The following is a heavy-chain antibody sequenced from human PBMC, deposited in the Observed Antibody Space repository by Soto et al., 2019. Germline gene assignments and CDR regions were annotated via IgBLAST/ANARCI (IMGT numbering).Heavy chain of an antibody. J-gene: IGHJ4*02. CDR1: GFTFSSYA. D-gene: IGHD2-2*01. CDR3: VKEGRTIWPFDY. Sequence: PGGSLSLSCSASGFTFSSYAMHWVRQAPGKGLEYVSAISSNGGSTYYADSVKGRLTISRDNSKNTLYLQMSSLRAEDTAVYYCVKEGRTIWPFDYWGPGTLVNISS. V-gene: IGHV3-64D*06. CDR2: ISSNGGST.